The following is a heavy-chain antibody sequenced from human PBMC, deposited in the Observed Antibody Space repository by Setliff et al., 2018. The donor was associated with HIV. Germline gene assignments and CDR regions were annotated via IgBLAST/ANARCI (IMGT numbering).Heavy chain of an antibody. CDR3: ARDNWDYGGVDY. CDR2: IITYNDNT. J-gene: IGHJ4*02. CDR1: GGTFSRDA. V-gene: IGHV1-18*01. D-gene: IGHD1-7*01. Sequence: ASVKVSCKASGGTFSRDAISWVRQAPGQGLEWMGGIITYNDNTNYAQKLQGRVTMTTDTSTSTAYMELRSLRSDDTAVYYCARDNWDYGGVDYWGQGTLVTVSS.